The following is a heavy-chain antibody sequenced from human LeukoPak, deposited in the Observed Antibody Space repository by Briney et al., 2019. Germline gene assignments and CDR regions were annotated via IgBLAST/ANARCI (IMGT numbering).Heavy chain of an antibody. Sequence: PGRSLRLSCAASGFTFSSYGMHWVRQAPGKGLEWVAVISYDGSNKYYAESVKGRFTISRDNSKNTLYLQMNSLRAEDTAVYYCAREVITMVRGRRMDVWGKGTTVTVSS. J-gene: IGHJ6*04. CDR3: AREVITMVRGRRMDV. V-gene: IGHV3-30*03. CDR2: ISYDGSNK. CDR1: GFTFSSYG. D-gene: IGHD3-10*01.